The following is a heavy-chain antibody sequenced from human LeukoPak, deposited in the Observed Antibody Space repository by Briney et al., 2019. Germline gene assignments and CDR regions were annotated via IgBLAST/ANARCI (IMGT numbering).Heavy chain of an antibody. CDR2: IYPGDSDT. CDR3: ARQWGDCSSTRCYSAY. Sequence: GESLKISCKGSGYSFASYWIAWVRQMPGKGLECMGIIYPGDSDTRYSPSFQGQVTISADKSISTAYLQWSSLKASDTAIYYCARQWGDCSSTRCYSAYWGQGTLVTVSS. J-gene: IGHJ4*02. CDR1: GYSFASYW. V-gene: IGHV5-51*01. D-gene: IGHD2-2*01.